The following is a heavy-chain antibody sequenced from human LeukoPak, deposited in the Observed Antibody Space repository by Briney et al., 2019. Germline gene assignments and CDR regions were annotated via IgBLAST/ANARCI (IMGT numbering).Heavy chain of an antibody. CDR3: ARRAGAYSHPYDY. D-gene: IGHD4/OR15-4a*01. J-gene: IGHJ4*02. CDR1: GFTFSSYS. V-gene: IGHV3-53*01. Sequence: PGGSLRLSCAASGFTFSSYSMSWVRQAPGKGLEWVSFIYSDNTHYSDSVKGRFTISRDNSKYTLYLQMNSLRAEDTAVYYCARRAGAYSHPYDYWGQGTLVTVSS. CDR2: IYSDNT.